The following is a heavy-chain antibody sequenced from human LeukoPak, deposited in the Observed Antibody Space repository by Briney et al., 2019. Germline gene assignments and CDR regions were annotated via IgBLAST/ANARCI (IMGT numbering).Heavy chain of an antibody. CDR3: ARDGLTGTTDGTLDD. J-gene: IGHJ4*02. Sequence: GGSLRLSCAASGFTFSSYAMSWVRQAPGKGLEWVALILYDGSNKYYADSVKGRFTISRDDSKNTLYLQMNSLRPEDTAMYYCARDGLTGTTDGTLDDWGQGTLVTVSS. CDR2: ILYDGSNK. CDR1: GFTFSSYA. D-gene: IGHD1-20*01. V-gene: IGHV3-30-3*01.